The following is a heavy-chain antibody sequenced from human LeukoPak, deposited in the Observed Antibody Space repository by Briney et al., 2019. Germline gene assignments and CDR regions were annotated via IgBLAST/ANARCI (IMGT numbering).Heavy chain of an antibody. CDR2: IYWDDDK. Sequence: SGPTLVNPTQTLTLTCTFSGFSLSTSGVGVGWIRQPPGKALEWLALIYWDDDKRYSPSLKSRLTITKDTSKNQVVLTMTNMDPVDTATYYCARYDTAMVIWNYFDYWGQGTLVTVSS. CDR3: ARYDTAMVIWNYFDY. J-gene: IGHJ4*02. CDR1: GFSLSTSGVG. V-gene: IGHV2-5*02. D-gene: IGHD5-18*01.